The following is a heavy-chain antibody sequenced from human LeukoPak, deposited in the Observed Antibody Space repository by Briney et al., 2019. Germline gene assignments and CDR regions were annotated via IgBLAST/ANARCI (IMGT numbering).Heavy chain of an antibody. V-gene: IGHV1-18*01. D-gene: IGHD3-10*01. CDR1: GYIFNKYG. CDR2: ISCYNGDT. Sequence: ASVKVSCKASGYIFNKYGVSWVRQAPGQGLEWLAWISCYNGDTNYAQKFQGRVTVTTDTSTSTVFMELRNLNTDDTAVYYCVRGGGFNSGFEYWGQGTLVIVSS. CDR3: VRGGGFNSGFEY. J-gene: IGHJ4*02.